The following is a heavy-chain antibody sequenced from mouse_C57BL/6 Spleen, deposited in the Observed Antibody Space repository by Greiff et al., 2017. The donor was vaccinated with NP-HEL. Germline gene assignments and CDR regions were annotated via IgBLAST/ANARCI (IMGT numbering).Heavy chain of an antibody. Sequence: EVKLVESGGGLVKPGGSLKLSCAASGFTFSSYAMSWVRQTPEKRLEWVATISDGGSYTYYPDNVKGRFTIYRDNAKNNLYLQMSHLKSEDTAMYYCARDRGSNYLYYFDYWGQGTTLTVSS. J-gene: IGHJ2*01. CDR3: ARDRGSNYLYYFDY. D-gene: IGHD2-5*01. CDR1: GFTFSSYA. CDR2: ISDGGSYT. V-gene: IGHV5-4*01.